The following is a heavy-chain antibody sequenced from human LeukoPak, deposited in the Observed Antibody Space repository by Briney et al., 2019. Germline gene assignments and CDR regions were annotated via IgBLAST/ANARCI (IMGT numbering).Heavy chain of an antibody. J-gene: IGHJ5*02. D-gene: IGHD5-24*01. CDR2: IYHSGTT. Sequence: PSETLSLTCTVSGYSISSGYFWGWIRQPPTKGLEWIGSIYHSGTTYQNPSLKSRVTISIDTSRNQFSLKLSSVTATDTAVYYCARLLGLKRWLHLEGGWFDPWGQGTLVTVSS. CDR3: ARLLGLKRWLHLEGGWFDP. V-gene: IGHV4-38-2*02. CDR1: GYSISSGYF.